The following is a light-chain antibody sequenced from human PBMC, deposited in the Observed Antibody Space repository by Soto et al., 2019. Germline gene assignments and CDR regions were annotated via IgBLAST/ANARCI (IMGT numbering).Light chain of an antibody. CDR1: QRFSTSY. CDR2: ATS. J-gene: IGKJ5*01. Sequence: EIVLTQSPGTLWLFPGERASLTCRASQRFSTSYLAWYQQKSGQAPRLLIHATSSRASGIPDRFSGSGSGTDFTLTINRLEPEDFAVYYCQQYGTLITFGQGTRLELK. CDR3: QQYGTLIT. V-gene: IGKV3-20*01.